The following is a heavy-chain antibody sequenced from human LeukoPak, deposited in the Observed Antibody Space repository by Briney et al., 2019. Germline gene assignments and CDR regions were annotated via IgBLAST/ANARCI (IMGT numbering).Heavy chain of an antibody. CDR2: IYHSGST. CDR1: GYSISSGYY. Sequence: SETLSLTCTVSGYSISSGYYWGWIRQPPGKGLEWNGEIYHSGSTNYNPSLKSRVTISVDKSKNQFSLKLSSVTAADTAVYYCATSNHGITGTTSYGMDVWGQGTTVTVSS. V-gene: IGHV4-38-2*02. CDR3: ATSNHGITGTTSYGMDV. J-gene: IGHJ6*02. D-gene: IGHD1-20*01.